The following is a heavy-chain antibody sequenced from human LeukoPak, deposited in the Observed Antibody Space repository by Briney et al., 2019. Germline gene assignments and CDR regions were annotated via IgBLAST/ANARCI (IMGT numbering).Heavy chain of an antibody. J-gene: IGHJ3*02. CDR1: GFTFSSYA. CDR3: ARDGYLAYCGGDCYLGAFDI. V-gene: IGHV3-30-3*01. D-gene: IGHD2-21*02. CDR2: ISYDGSNK. Sequence: GGSLRLSCAASGFTFSSYAMHWVRQAPGKGLEWVAVISYDGSNKYYADSVKGRFTISKDNSKNTLYLQMNSLRAEDTAVYYCARDGYLAYCGGDCYLGAFDIWGQETMVTASS.